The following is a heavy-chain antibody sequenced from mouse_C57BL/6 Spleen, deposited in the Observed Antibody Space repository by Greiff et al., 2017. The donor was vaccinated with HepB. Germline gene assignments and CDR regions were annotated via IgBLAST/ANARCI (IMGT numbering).Heavy chain of an antibody. J-gene: IGHJ2*01. V-gene: IGHV3-6*01. CDR3: AREVYYGSRD. D-gene: IGHD1-1*01. Sequence: EVKLMESGPGLVKPSQSLSLTCSVTGYSITSGYYWNWIRQFPGNKLEWMGYISYDGSNNYNPSLKNRISITRDTSKNQFFLKLNSVTTEDTATYYCAREVYYGSRDWGQGTTLTVSS. CDR1: GYSITSGYY. CDR2: ISYDGSN.